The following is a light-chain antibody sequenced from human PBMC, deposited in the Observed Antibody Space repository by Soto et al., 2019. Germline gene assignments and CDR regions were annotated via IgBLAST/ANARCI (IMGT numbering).Light chain of an antibody. CDR1: QSVSSN. Sequence: IVVNKSPATLSVSTGERATLSCRASQSVSSNLAWYQQKPGQAPRLLIYGASTRATGIPARFSGSGSGTEFTLTISSLQSEDFTVYYCQVYTIWLQPFCQVAKVAIK. CDR3: QVYTIWLQP. V-gene: IGKV3-15*01. CDR2: GAS. J-gene: IGKJ1*01.